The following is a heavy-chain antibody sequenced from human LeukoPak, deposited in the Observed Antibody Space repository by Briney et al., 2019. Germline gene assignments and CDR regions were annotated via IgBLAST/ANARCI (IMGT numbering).Heavy chain of an antibody. V-gene: IGHV4-34*01. CDR1: GGSFSGYY. D-gene: IGHD3-9*01. J-gene: IGHJ6*02. Sequence: SETLSLTCAVYGGSFSGYYWSWIRQPPGKGLEWIGEINHSGSTNYNPSLKSRVTISVDTSKNQFSLKLSSVTAADTAVYYFARELRYFDWLSTRGVDVWGQGTTVTVSS. CDR3: ARELRYFDWLSTRGVDV. CDR2: INHSGST.